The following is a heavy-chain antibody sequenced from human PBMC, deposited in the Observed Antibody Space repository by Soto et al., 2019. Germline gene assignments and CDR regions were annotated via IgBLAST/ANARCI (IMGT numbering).Heavy chain of an antibody. V-gene: IGHV4-4*07. Sequence: SETLSLTCTVSGGSINTFYWSWVRQPAGKGLEWIERIFSSGNTNFNLSLESRVAMSVDTSKNLFSINLSFVTAADMAVYYCAREGSYSAYNFAHGIQLWSFDFWGQGALVTVSS. J-gene: IGHJ4*02. CDR3: AREGSYSAYNFAHGIQLWSFDF. CDR1: GGSINTFY. CDR2: IFSSGNT. D-gene: IGHD5-12*01.